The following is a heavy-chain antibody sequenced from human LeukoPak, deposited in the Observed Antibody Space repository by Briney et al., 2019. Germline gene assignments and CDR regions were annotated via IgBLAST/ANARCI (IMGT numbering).Heavy chain of an antibody. V-gene: IGHV3-48*01. CDR2: ISSSSSTI. Sequence: GGPLRLSCAASGFTFSNYNMNWVRQAPGKGLEWVSYISSSSSTIHYAESVKGRFTISRDNARNSLYLQMNSLRAEDTAVYYCARDFLEDDYWGQGTLVTVSS. D-gene: IGHD3-3*01. J-gene: IGHJ4*02. CDR1: GFTFSNYN. CDR3: ARDFLEDDY.